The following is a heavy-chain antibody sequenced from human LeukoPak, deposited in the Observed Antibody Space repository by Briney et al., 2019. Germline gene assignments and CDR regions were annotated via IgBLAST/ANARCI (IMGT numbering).Heavy chain of an antibody. D-gene: IGHD3-16*01. V-gene: IGHV3-11*04. CDR3: ARDRAVGASDSYAL. Sequence: PGGSLRLSCTGSGFTFSDRYMAWVRQRPGKGLEWLSYISTSDKRVYLADSVKGRFTVSRDDARKSLFLQMNSLRPDDTAVYYCARDRAVGASDSYALWGPGNMVIVSS. J-gene: IGHJ3*01. CDR1: GFTFSDRY. CDR2: ISTSDKRV.